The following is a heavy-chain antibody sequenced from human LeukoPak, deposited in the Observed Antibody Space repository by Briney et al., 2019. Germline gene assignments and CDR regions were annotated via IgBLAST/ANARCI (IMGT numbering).Heavy chain of an antibody. D-gene: IGHD1-26*01. Sequence: GGSLRLSCAASGFTFNSYAMTWVRQAPGKALEWVSAISGSGGSTYYADSVKGRFTISRDNSKNTLYLQMNSLRAEDTAVYYCAKGGGRGGSYSIVSDSWGQGTLVTVSS. CDR3: AKGGGRGGSYSIVSDS. CDR2: ISGSGGST. CDR1: GFTFNSYA. V-gene: IGHV3-23*01. J-gene: IGHJ5*01.